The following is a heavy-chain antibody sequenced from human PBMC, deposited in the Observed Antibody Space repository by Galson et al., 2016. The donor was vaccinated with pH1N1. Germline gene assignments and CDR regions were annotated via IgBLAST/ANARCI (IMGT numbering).Heavy chain of an antibody. D-gene: IGHD1-26*01. Sequence: SLRLSCTASGFTFSNYGMHWVRQAPGKGLEWVAVIWFDGRHKYYAESVTGRFPISRDNSKNTPYLQMNSLRGEDTAMYYCAKVWGPYSGNFPFNNYYTLDVWGQGTKVTVSS. J-gene: IGHJ6*02. CDR1: GFTFSNYG. V-gene: IGHV3-30*18. CDR3: AKVWGPYSGNFPFNNYYTLDV. CDR2: IWFDGRHK.